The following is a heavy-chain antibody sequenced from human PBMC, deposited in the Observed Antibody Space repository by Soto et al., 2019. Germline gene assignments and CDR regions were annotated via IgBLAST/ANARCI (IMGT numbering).Heavy chain of an antibody. V-gene: IGHV4-59*12. D-gene: IGHD1-26*01. Sequence: SETLSLTCTVSSGSISTYYWSWIRQPPGKGLEWIGYIYYTGSTNYNPSLKTRVAISMDTSKNQFSLKLSSVTAADTAVYYCARGGLVGATILFDYWGQGTLVTVSS. CDR3: ARGGLVGATILFDY. J-gene: IGHJ4*02. CDR2: IYYTGST. CDR1: SGSISTYY.